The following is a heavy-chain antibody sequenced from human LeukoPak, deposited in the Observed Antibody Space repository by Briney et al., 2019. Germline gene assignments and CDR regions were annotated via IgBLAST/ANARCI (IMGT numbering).Heavy chain of an antibody. Sequence: GGSLRLSCAATGFTFSNYAIHWGHQAPGKGLEWVAFISDDGSRQHYADSVKGRFTISRDNSKNTLNLQMNSLRAEDTAVYYCVKDRTGTYTLDYWGQGTLVTVSS. J-gene: IGHJ4*02. CDR3: VKDRTGTYTLDY. CDR1: GFTFSNYA. V-gene: IGHV3-30-3*01. D-gene: IGHD3-10*01. CDR2: ISDDGSRQ.